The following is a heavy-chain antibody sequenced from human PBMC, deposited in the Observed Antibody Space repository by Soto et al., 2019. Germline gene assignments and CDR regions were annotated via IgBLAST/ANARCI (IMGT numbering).Heavy chain of an antibody. D-gene: IGHD3-10*01. Sequence: SETLSLTCTVSGGAISSYYWSWIRQPPGKGLEWIGYIYYSGSTNYNPSLKSRVTISVDTSKNQFSLKLSSVTAADTAVYYCAAGSYTGYFDYWGQGTLVTVSS. J-gene: IGHJ4*02. CDR2: IYYSGST. CDR3: AAGSYTGYFDY. V-gene: IGHV4-59*01. CDR1: GGAISSYY.